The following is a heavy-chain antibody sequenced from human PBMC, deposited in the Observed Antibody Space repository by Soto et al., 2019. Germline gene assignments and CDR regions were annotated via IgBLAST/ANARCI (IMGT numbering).Heavy chain of an antibody. Sequence: GGSLRLSCAASGFTVSSNYMSWVRQAPGKGLEWVSVIYSGGSTYYADSVKGRFTISRDNSKNTLYLQMNSLRAEDTAVYYCARAYIVVVPAARQAFDIWGQGTMVTVSS. J-gene: IGHJ3*02. D-gene: IGHD2-2*01. CDR1: GFTVSSNY. CDR3: ARAYIVVVPAARQAFDI. CDR2: IYSGGST. V-gene: IGHV3-66*01.